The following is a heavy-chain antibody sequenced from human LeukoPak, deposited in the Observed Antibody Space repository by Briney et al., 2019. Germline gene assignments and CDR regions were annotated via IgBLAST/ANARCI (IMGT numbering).Heavy chain of an antibody. CDR2: ISGSGDNT. CDR1: GFTFSSYG. D-gene: IGHD3-22*01. V-gene: IGHV3-23*01. J-gene: IGHJ4*02. Sequence: GGSLRLSCAASGFTFSSYGMHWVRQAPGKGLEWVSGISGSGDNTYYADSVKGRFTISRGNSKNTLYVQVNSLGTEDTAAYYCAKGSYYDSSGSFYFDYWGQGTLVTVSS. CDR3: AKGSYYDSSGSFYFDY.